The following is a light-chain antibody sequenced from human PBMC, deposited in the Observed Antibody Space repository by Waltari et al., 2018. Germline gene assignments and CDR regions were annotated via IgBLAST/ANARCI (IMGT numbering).Light chain of an antibody. CDR1: RSDEGGDNY. J-gene: IGLJ1*01. V-gene: IGLV2-14*01. CDR3: NPYRNINTYV. CDR2: DVT. Sequence: QSALTQPACVSGSPGQSSTIFCGGTRSDEGGDNYVSWYQQHPGKAPKLMIYDVTKRPSGVSNRFSGSKSGNTASLTISGLQAEDEADYYCNPYRNINTYVFGTGTKVTVL.